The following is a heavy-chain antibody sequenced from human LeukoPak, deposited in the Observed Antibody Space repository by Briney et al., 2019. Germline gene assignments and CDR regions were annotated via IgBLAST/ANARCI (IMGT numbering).Heavy chain of an antibody. V-gene: IGHV1-2*02. Sequence: GASVKVSCKSSGYTFTGYYIHWVRQAPGQGPEWMGWSNPHSGATNYAQKFQGRVTMTRDTSISSAFMELSSLRSDDTAMYYCSRDLLMYYSGSGESTWGQGTQVTVSS. CDR1: GYTFTGYY. D-gene: IGHD3-10*01. CDR2: SNPHSGAT. CDR3: SRDLLMYYSGSGEST. J-gene: IGHJ5*02.